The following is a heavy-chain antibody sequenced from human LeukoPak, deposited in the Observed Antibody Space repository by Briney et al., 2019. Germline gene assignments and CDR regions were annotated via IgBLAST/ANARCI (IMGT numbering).Heavy chain of an antibody. V-gene: IGHV1-2*02. D-gene: IGHD7-27*01. Sequence: GESPKISCKGSGYTFTGYYMHWVRQAPGQGLEWMGWINHNSGGTSYAQKFQGRVTMTRDTSISTAYMELSRLKSDDTAVYFCAREETNWGDAFDIWGQGPMVRVSS. CDR3: AREETNWGDAFDI. CDR1: GYTFTGYY. J-gene: IGHJ3*02. CDR2: INHNSGGT.